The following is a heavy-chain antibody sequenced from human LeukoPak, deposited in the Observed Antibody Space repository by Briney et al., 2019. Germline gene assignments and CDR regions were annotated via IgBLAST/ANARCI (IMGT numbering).Heavy chain of an antibody. Sequence: KPSETLSLTCAVYGGSFSGYYWSWIRQPPVKGLEWIGEINHSGSTNYNPSLKSRVTISVDTSKNQFSLKLSSVTAADTAVYYCARDPLSKPAVGAPRPWGQGTLVTVSS. V-gene: IGHV4-34*01. J-gene: IGHJ5*02. D-gene: IGHD1-26*01. CDR3: ARDPLSKPAVGAPRP. CDR2: INHSGST. CDR1: GGSFSGYY.